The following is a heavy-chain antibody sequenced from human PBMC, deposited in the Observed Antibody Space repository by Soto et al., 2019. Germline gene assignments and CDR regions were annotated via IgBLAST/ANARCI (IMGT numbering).Heavy chain of an antibody. CDR2: IYYSGST. D-gene: IGHD6-13*01. Sequence: SETLSLTCTVSGGSISSYYWSWIRQPPGKGLEWIGYIYYSGSTNYNPSLKSRVTISVDTSKNQFSLKLSSVTAADTAVYYCESRSGIAGQYYANDYYYGMDVWGQGTTVTVSS. V-gene: IGHV4-59*01. CDR1: GGSISSYY. J-gene: IGHJ6*02. CDR3: ESRSGIAGQYYANDYYYGMDV.